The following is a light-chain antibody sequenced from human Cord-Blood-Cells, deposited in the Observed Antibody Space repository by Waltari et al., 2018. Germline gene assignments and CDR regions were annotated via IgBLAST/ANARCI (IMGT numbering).Light chain of an antibody. CDR1: QSVSIY. Sequence: EIVLTQSPATLSLSPGERATLSCRASQSVSIYLAWYQPKPGQAPRLLIYDASNRATGIPARFSGSGSGTDFTLTISSLEPEDFAVYYCQQRSNWLTFGPGTKVDIK. CDR2: DAS. J-gene: IGKJ3*01. V-gene: IGKV3-11*01. CDR3: QQRSNWLT.